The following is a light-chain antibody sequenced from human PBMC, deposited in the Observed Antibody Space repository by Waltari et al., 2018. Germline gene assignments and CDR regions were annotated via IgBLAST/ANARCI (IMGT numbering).Light chain of an antibody. V-gene: IGLV2-8*01. CDR2: EVS. J-gene: IGLJ1*01. Sequence: QSALAQPPSPSGSPGQSVTIPCTGTSSDVGGDHYVSWYQQHPGKAPKLMIYEVSKRPSGVPDRFSGSKSGNTASLTVSGLQAEDEADYYCSSYAGSNNYVFGTGTKVTVL. CDR3: SSYAGSNNYV. CDR1: SSDVGGDHY.